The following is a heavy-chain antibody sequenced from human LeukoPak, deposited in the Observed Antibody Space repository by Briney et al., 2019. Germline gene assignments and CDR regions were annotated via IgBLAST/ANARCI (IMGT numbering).Heavy chain of an antibody. CDR2: IYYSGST. D-gene: IGHD3-16*02. CDR1: GGSISSSSYY. CDR3: ASRIYDYVWGSYRPRYFDY. Sequence: SETLSLTCTVSGGSISSSSYYWGWIRQPPGKGLEWIGSIYYSGSTYYNPSLKSRVTISVDTSKNQFSLKLSSVTVADTAVYYCASRIYDYVWGSYRPRYFDYWGQGTLVTVSS. V-gene: IGHV4-39*01. J-gene: IGHJ4*02.